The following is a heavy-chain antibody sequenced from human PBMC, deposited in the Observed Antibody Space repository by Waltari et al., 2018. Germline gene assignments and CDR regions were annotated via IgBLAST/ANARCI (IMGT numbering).Heavy chain of an antibody. Sequence: QVQLVQSGAEVKKPGASVKVSCKASGYTFTSYAMHWVRQAPGPRLVGRGWINAGNGNTKYSQKFQGRVTITRDTSASTAYMELSSLRSEDTAVYYCAREAPYYYGSGSYYNPSYFDYWGQGTLVTVSS. CDR2: INAGNGNT. CDR1: GYTFTSYA. CDR3: AREAPYYYGSGSYYNPSYFDY. D-gene: IGHD3-10*01. V-gene: IGHV1-3*01. J-gene: IGHJ4*02.